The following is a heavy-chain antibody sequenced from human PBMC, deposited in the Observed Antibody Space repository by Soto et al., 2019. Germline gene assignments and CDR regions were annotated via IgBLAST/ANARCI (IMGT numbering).Heavy chain of an antibody. CDR1: GASIITTYY. CDR2: IYYSGST. CDR3: ARHDWARFYGMDV. Sequence: PSETLSLTCIVSGASIITTYYWGWIRQSPGKGLEWIGSIYYSGSTNYNPSLKSRVTIFVDTSKSQFSLMMDSVTAADTAVYYCARHDWARFYGMDVWGQGTTVTVSS. V-gene: IGHV4-39*01. D-gene: IGHD2-21*01. J-gene: IGHJ6*02.